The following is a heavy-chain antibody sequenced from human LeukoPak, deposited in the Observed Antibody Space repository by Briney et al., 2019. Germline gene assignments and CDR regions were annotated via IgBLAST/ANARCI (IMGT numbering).Heavy chain of an antibody. CDR3: ARDSRRKEYSFDY. V-gene: IGHV3-30-3*01. Sequence: GGSLRLSCAASGFTFSSYAMHWVRQAPGKGLEWVAVISYDGSNKYYADSVKGRFTISRDNSKNTLYLQMNSLRAEDTAVYYCARDSRRKEYSFDYWGQGTLVTVHS. D-gene: IGHD2/OR15-2a*01. CDR1: GFTFSSYA. J-gene: IGHJ4*02. CDR2: ISYDGSNK.